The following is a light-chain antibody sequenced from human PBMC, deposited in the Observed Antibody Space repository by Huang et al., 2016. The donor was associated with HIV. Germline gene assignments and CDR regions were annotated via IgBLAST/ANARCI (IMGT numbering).Light chain of an antibody. J-gene: IGKJ4*01. Sequence: IVMTQSPDSLSVSLGERATINCKSSQSLLYSSNNKNYLAWYQQKPGQPTKLLIYWASTRGSGVPDRFSGSGSGTDFTLTISSLQAEDVAVYYCQQYYNTPLAFGGGTKVEIK. V-gene: IGKV4-1*01. CDR3: QQYYNTPLA. CDR2: WAS. CDR1: QSLLYSSNNKNY.